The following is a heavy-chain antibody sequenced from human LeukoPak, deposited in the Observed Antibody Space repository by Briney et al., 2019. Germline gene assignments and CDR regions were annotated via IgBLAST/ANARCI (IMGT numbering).Heavy chain of an antibody. Sequence: SETLSLTCTVSGGSISSYYWSWIRQPPGKGLEWIGYIYYSGSTNYNPSLKSRVTISVDTSKNQFSLKLSSVTAADTAVYYCVRGVFSPDYWGQGTLVTVSS. CDR1: GGSISSYY. V-gene: IGHV4-59*01. CDR2: IYYSGST. J-gene: IGHJ4*02. CDR3: VRGVFSPDY. D-gene: IGHD5/OR15-5a*01.